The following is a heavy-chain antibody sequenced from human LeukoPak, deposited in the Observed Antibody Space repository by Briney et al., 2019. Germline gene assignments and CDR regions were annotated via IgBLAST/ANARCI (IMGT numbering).Heavy chain of an antibody. J-gene: IGHJ4*02. CDR1: GFTFNNYW. D-gene: IGHD6-19*01. Sequence: GGSLRLSCAASGFTFNNYWMSWVRQAPGTGLEWVANINQDGSEKHYVDSVKGRFTISRDNAKNSLYLQMNSLRAEDTAVYYRARGTIAVAGIDHWGQGTLVTVSS. CDR3: ARGTIAVAGIDH. V-gene: IGHV3-7*01. CDR2: INQDGSEK.